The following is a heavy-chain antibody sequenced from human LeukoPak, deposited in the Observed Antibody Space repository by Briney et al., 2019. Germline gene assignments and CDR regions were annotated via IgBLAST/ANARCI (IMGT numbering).Heavy chain of an antibody. CDR3: ARGPRSSYYDILTGYYLFDY. J-gene: IGHJ4*02. Sequence: SETLSLTCTVSGGSISSYYWSWIRQPPGKGLEWIGYIYYSGSTNYNPSLKSRVTISVDTSKNQFSLKLSSVTAADTAVYYCARGPRSSYYDILTGYYLFDYWGQGTLVTVSS. CDR1: GGSISSYY. V-gene: IGHV4-59*01. CDR2: IYYSGST. D-gene: IGHD3-9*01.